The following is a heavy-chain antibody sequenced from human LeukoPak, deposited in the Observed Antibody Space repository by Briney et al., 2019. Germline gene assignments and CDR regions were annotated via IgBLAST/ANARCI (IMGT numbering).Heavy chain of an antibody. CDR3: ASGRGGIRGVFFDY. CDR2: IYHSGST. D-gene: IGHD3-10*01. Sequence: SGTPSLTRTVSGGSISSSIWWSWVRQPPGKGLEWIGEIYHSGSTNYNPSLKSRVTISVDKSRNQFSLSLNSVTAADTAVYYCASGRGGIRGVFFDYWGQGTLVTVSS. V-gene: IGHV4-4*02. J-gene: IGHJ4*02. CDR1: GGSISSSIW.